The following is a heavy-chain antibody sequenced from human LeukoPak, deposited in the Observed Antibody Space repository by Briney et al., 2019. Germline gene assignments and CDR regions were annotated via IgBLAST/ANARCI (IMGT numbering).Heavy chain of an antibody. V-gene: IGHV3-30*02. J-gene: IGHJ4*02. CDR3: AKDHDYGDYVNEFLDY. Sequence: PGGPLRLSCAASGFTFSSYGMHWVRQAPGKGLEWVAFIRYDGSNKYYADSVKGRFTISRDNSKNTLYLQMNSLRAEDTAVYYCAKDHDYGDYVNEFLDYWGQGTLVTVSS. CDR1: GFTFSSYG. CDR2: IRYDGSNK. D-gene: IGHD4-17*01.